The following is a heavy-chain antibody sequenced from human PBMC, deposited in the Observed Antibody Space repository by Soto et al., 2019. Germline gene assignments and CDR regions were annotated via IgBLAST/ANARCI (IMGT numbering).Heavy chain of an antibody. V-gene: IGHV3-21*06. CDR3: ARESEDLTSNFDY. J-gene: IGHJ4*02. Sequence: GGSLRLSCAASGFTFTRYSMNWVRQAPGKGLEWVSSISSTTNYIYYGDSMKGRFTISRDNAKNSLYLEMNSLRAEDTAVYYCARESEDLTSNFDYWGQGTLVTASS. CDR1: GFTFTRYS. CDR2: ISSTTNYI.